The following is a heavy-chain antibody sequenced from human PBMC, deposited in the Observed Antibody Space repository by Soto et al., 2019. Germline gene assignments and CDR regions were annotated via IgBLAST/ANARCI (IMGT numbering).Heavy chain of an antibody. CDR3: ASSTTIQNWFDP. CDR1: GGTFSSYA. V-gene: IGHV1-69*05. D-gene: IGHD3-3*01. Sequence: GASVKVSCKASGGTFSSYAISWVRQAPGQGLEWMGGIIPIFGTASYAQKFQGRVTMTRDTSMSTVYMELSSLRSEDTAVYYCASSTTIQNWFDPWGQGTLVTVSS. CDR2: IIPIFGTA. J-gene: IGHJ5*02.